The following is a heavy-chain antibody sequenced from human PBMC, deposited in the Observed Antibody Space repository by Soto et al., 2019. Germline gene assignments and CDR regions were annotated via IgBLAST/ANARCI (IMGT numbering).Heavy chain of an antibody. J-gene: IGHJ6*02. CDR3: ARRGVERGMDV. CDR2: THYSGST. CDR1: GGSISTSPYY. V-gene: IGHV4-39*01. Sequence: QLQLQESGPGLVKPSETLSLTRTVSGGSISTSPYYWGWIRQPPGKGLEWIGSTHYSGSTYYNPSLKSRVTIAVDTSKNQISLKLSSVTAADTAVYYCARRGVERGMDVWGQGTTVTVSS. D-gene: IGHD3-10*01.